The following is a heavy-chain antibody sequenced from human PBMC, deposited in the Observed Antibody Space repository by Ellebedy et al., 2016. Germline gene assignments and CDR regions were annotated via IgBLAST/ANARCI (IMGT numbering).Heavy chain of an antibody. Sequence: SLKISCAASGFTFDHYAIYWVRQAPGQGLEWVSGISWNSGSIHYADSVKGRFTISRDNAKNSLYLQMNSLRAEDTAFYYCARDKYDYAESYFFDYWGQGTLVAVSS. D-gene: IGHD4-17*01. V-gene: IGHV3-9*01. CDR2: ISWNSGSI. CDR3: ARDKYDYAESYFFDY. CDR1: GFTFDHYA. J-gene: IGHJ4*02.